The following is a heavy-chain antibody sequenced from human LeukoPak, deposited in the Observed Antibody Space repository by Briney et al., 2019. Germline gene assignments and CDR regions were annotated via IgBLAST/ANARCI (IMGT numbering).Heavy chain of an antibody. Sequence: PSETLSLTCAVSGVSFDDYYWSWVRQTPGKGLEWIGEINHSGYTNDSPSLKGRVTLSIDTSRKQFSLNLRSVTVADAGIYYCTRMTTGHDYWGQGTLVTVSS. J-gene: IGHJ4*02. CDR2: INHSGYT. D-gene: IGHD4-17*01. CDR3: TRMTTGHDY. V-gene: IGHV4-34*01. CDR1: GVSFDDYY.